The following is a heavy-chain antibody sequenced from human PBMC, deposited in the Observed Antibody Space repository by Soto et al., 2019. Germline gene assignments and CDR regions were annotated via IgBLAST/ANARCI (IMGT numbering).Heavy chain of an antibody. D-gene: IGHD3-10*01. CDR3: ARGAGDFSGPDSFDI. CDR2: ISDSGVT. V-gene: IGHV4-59*01. Sequence: QVQLQESGPRLVKSSETLSLVCSVSGDSIIRSFWGWIRQSHGKGLQYIGYISDSGVTDYDPSLKSRVTISVDTSKNQFSLKLTSVTAADTAVYYWARGAGDFSGPDSFDIWGQGTMVTVSS. CDR1: GDSIIRSF. J-gene: IGHJ3*02.